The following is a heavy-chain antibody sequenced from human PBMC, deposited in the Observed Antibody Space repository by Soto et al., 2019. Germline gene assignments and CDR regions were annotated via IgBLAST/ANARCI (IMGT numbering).Heavy chain of an antibody. D-gene: IGHD3-10*01. CDR1: EGRLSKYC. CDR3: ARDLKFGLADF. Sequence: TVSEGRLSKYCRCRWRQHYGKGPEWIGRIYASGNTNYNPSLKSRVTMSVDTSKNQFSLKLRSVTAAYTAVYYCARDLKFGLADFWGQ. V-gene: IGHV4-4*07. CDR2: IYASGNT. J-gene: IGHJ4*02.